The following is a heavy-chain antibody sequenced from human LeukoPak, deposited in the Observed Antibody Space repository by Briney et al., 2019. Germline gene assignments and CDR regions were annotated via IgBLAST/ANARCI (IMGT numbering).Heavy chain of an antibody. V-gene: IGHV3-30*04. D-gene: IGHD1-26*01. CDR1: GFTFSSYA. J-gene: IGHJ4*02. Sequence: GRSLRLSCAASGFTFSSYAMHWVRQAPGKELEWVAVISYDGSNKYYADSVKGRFTISRDNSKNTLYLQMNSLRAEDTAVYYCALGASFDYWGQGTLVTVSS. CDR3: ALGASFDY. CDR2: ISYDGSNK.